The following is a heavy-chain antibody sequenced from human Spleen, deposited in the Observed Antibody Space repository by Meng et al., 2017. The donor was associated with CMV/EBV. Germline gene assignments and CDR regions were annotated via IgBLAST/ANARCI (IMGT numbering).Heavy chain of an antibody. J-gene: IGHJ4*02. V-gene: IGHV3-23*01. D-gene: IGHD6-13*01. Sequence: GESLKISRAASGFTCSSYAMSWVHQAPGKGPEWVSAISGSGGSTYYADSVKGRFTISRDNSKNTLYLQMNSLRAEDTAVSYCAKDEPYSSSWYGVDYWGQGTLVTVSS. CDR1: GFTCSSYA. CDR3: AKDEPYSSSWYGVDY. CDR2: ISGSGGST.